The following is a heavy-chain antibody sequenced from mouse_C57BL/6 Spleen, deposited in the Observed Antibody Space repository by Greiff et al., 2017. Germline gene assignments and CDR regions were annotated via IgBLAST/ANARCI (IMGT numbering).Heavy chain of an antibody. D-gene: IGHD2-10*02. CDR1: GYAFSSYW. Sequence: QVQLKESGAELVKPGASVKISCKASGYAFSSYWMNWVKQRPGKGLEWIGQIYPGDGDTNYNGKFKGKATLTADKSSSTAYMQLSSLTSEDSAVYFCARPPLVRDWYFDVWGTGTTVTVSS. J-gene: IGHJ1*03. CDR3: ARPPLVRDWYFDV. V-gene: IGHV1-80*01. CDR2: IYPGDGDT.